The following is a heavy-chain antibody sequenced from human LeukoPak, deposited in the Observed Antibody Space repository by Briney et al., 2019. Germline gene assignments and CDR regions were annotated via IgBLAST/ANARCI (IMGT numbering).Heavy chain of an antibody. Sequence: GGSLRLSCAASGFTFNSYEMNWVRQAPGKGLEWVSYISTSGSTRNYADSVQGRFTISRDNAENSLYLQMNSLRAEDTAVYYCARVRASLDYWGQGTLVTVSS. D-gene: IGHD3-10*01. CDR2: ISTSGSTR. CDR1: GFTFNSYE. CDR3: ARVRASLDY. J-gene: IGHJ4*02. V-gene: IGHV3-48*03.